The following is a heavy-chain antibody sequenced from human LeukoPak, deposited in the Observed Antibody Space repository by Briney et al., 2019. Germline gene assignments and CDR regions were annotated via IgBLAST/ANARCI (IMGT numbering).Heavy chain of an antibody. J-gene: IGHJ4*02. CDR1: GFTVSSNY. CDR2: IYSGGST. D-gene: IGHD3-10*01. Sequence: GGSLRLSCAASGFTVSSNYMSWVRQAPGKGLEWVSVIYSGGSTYYADSVKGRFTISRDNSKNTLYLQMNSLRAEDTAVYYCAKDKITMVRGVTRLIDYWGQGTLVTVSS. CDR3: AKDKITMVRGVTRLIDY. V-gene: IGHV3-66*01.